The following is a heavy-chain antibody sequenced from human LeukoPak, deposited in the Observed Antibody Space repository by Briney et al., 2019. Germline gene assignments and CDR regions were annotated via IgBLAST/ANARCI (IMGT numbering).Heavy chain of an antibody. CDR2: ISGGGGSS. V-gene: IGHV3-23*01. J-gene: IGHJ4*02. Sequence: PGRSLRLSCAASGFTFSNYAMSWVRQAPGKGLEWASVISGGGGSSYYADSVKGRFTISRDNSKNTLYLQMNSLRAEDTAVYYCAKGGSVGVGTSYYFDYWGQGTLVTVSS. CDR3: AKGGSVGVGTSYYFDY. D-gene: IGHD1-26*01. CDR1: GFTFSNYA.